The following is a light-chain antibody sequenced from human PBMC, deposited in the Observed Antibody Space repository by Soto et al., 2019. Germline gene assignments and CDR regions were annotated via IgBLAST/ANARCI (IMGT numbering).Light chain of an antibody. Sequence: QSALTQPASVSGSPGQSITISCTGTSRDVGAYNCVSWYQQHPGKVPKLIIFDVSSRPSGVSDRFSGSKSGNTASLTISWLQAEDEGDYYCSSYTSSSTHVFGSGTKVTVL. CDR2: DVS. J-gene: IGLJ1*01. V-gene: IGLV2-14*03. CDR1: SRDVGAYNC. CDR3: SSYTSSSTHV.